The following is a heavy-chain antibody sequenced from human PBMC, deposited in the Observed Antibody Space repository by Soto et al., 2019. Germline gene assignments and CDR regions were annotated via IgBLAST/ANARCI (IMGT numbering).Heavy chain of an antibody. CDR3: TKGRAVVPAAKFYYGMDA. CDR2: VSASGGTA. V-gene: IGHV3-23*01. Sequence: GGSLRLSCAASGFTFSNYAMSWVRQAPGKGLEWVSAVSASGGTAYYADSVRGRFSVSRDRSKNTLYLQMNSLRADDTAVYYCTKGRAVVPAAKFYYGMDAWGQGTTVTVSS. CDR1: GFTFSNYA. J-gene: IGHJ6*02. D-gene: IGHD2-2*01.